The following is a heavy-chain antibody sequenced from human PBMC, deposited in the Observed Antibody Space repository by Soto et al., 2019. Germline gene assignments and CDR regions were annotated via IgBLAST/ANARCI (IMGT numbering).Heavy chain of an antibody. CDR3: ASTTVTTGGYYYYYGMDV. D-gene: IGHD4-17*01. CDR1: GYSFTSYW. CDR2: IYPGDSDT. J-gene: IGHJ6*02. Sequence: PGESLKISCKGSGYSFTSYWIGWVRQMPGKGLEWMGIIYPGDSDTRYSPSFQGQVTISADKSISTAYLQWSSLNASDTAMYYCASTTVTTGGYYYYYGMDVWGQGTTVTVS. V-gene: IGHV5-51*01.